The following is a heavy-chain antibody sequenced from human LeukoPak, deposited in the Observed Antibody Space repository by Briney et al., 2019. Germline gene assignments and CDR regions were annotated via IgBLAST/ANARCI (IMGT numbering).Heavy chain of an antibody. V-gene: IGHV4-59*01. J-gene: IGHJ5*02. CDR2: IYYSGST. D-gene: IGHD2-2*01. CDR3: ARAGIYCSSTSCFPNWFDP. CDR1: GGSISIYY. Sequence: SETLSLTCTVSGGSISIYYWSWIRQPPGKGLEWIGYIYYSGSTNYNPSLKSRVTISVDTSKNQFSLKLSSVTAADTAVYYCARAGIYCSSTSCFPNWFDPWGQGTLVTVSS.